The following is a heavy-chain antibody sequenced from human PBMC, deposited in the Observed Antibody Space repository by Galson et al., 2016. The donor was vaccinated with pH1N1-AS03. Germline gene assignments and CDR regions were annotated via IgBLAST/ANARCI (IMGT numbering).Heavy chain of an antibody. CDR2: IDYTGIT. Sequence: SETLSLTCAVYGGSFSGYYWSWIRQSPGKGLEWIGEIDYTGITNYNPSLKSRVAISVDTSKNQFSLKRNSMTASDTAIYYCPRGRQNDYWGRGTLVSVSS. V-gene: IGHV4-34*01. CDR1: GGSFSGYY. CDR3: PRGRQNDY. J-gene: IGHJ4*02.